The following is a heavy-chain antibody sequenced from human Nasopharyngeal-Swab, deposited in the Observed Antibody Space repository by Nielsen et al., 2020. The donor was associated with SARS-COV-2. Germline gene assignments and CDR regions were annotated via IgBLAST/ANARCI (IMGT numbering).Heavy chain of an antibody. CDR1: GGTFTSYY. V-gene: IGHV1-46*01. J-gene: IGHJ3*02. CDR3: ARDFAEVYCSSTSCSVNAFDI. CDR2: INPSGGST. D-gene: IGHD2-2*01. Sequence: ASVKVSCKASGGTFTSYYMHWVRQAPGQGLEWMGIINPSGGSTSYAQKFQGRVTMTRDTSTSTVYMELSSLRSEDTAVYYCARDFAEVYCSSTSCSVNAFDIWGQGTMVTVSS.